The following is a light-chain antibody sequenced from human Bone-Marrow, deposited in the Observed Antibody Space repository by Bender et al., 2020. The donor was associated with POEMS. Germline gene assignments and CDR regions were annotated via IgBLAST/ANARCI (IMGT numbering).Light chain of an antibody. V-gene: IGLV3-21*04. J-gene: IGLJ3*02. CDR1: NIGSKS. CDR2: YDS. Sequence: SYVLTQPPSVSVAPGKTARITCGGNNIGSKSVHWYQQQPGQAPVLVIYYDSDRPSGIPERFSGSNSANTATLTISRVEGGDEADYYCQVWHSLTDQWVFGGGTKLTVL. CDR3: QVWHSLTDQWV.